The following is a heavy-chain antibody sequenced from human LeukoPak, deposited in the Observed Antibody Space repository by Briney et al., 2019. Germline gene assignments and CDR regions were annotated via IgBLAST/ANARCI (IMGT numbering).Heavy chain of an antibody. CDR2: ISGSGGST. Sequence: GGSLRLSCAASGFTFSSYAMSWVRQAPGKGLEWVSAISGSGGSTYYADSVKGRFTISRDNSKNTLYLQMNSLRAEDAAVYYCAKDPRGPRGNWFDPWGQGTLVTVSS. V-gene: IGHV3-23*01. CDR1: GFTFSSYA. J-gene: IGHJ5*02. CDR3: AKDPRGPRGNWFDP.